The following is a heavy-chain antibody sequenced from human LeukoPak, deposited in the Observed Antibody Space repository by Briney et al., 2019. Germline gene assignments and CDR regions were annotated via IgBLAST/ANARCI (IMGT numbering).Heavy chain of an antibody. CDR2: ISGSGGST. CDR3: AKGIGFYMDTAMVYFDY. CDR1: GFTFSSYA. V-gene: IGHV3-23*01. J-gene: IGHJ4*02. Sequence: GGSLRLSCAASGFTFSSYAMSWVRQAPGKGLDWVAAISGSGGSTYYADSVKGRFTISRDNSKNTLYLQMNSLRAEDTAVYYCAKGIGFYMDTAMVYFDYWGQGTLVTVSS. D-gene: IGHD5-18*01.